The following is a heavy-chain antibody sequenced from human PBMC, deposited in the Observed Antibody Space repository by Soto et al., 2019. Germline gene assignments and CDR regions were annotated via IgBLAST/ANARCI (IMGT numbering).Heavy chain of an antibody. Sequence: QVKLVQSGAEVKKPGASVKVSCKASGYTFTSYGISWVRQAPGQGLEWMGWISAYNGNTNYAQKLQGRVTMTTDTSTSTAYMELRSLRSDDTAVYYCARDWSGSVPTRVDGMDVWGQGTTVTVSS. J-gene: IGHJ6*02. D-gene: IGHD3-3*01. CDR1: GYTFTSYG. CDR2: ISAYNGNT. CDR3: ARDWSGSVPTRVDGMDV. V-gene: IGHV1-18*01.